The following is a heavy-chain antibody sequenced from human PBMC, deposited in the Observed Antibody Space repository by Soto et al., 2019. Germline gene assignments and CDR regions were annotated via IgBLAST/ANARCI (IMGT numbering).Heavy chain of an antibody. CDR3: ARDRAHGLDI. Sequence: SAELCSKASGYTFASNGISWVRQAPGQGLEWIGWISANKGNTNYAQNLQGRVTLTRDTSTDTVYMEMRSLRSDDTAVYYCARDRAHGLDIWGQGTMVSVSS. J-gene: IGHJ3*02. CDR2: ISANKGNT. V-gene: IGHV1-18*01. CDR1: GYTFASNG.